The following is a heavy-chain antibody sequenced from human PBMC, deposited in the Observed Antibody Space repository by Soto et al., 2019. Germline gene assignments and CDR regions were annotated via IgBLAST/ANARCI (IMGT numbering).Heavy chain of an antibody. CDR2: IFWDDDK. J-gene: IGHJ4*02. V-gene: IGHV2-5*02. CDR1: GFSLTTRGVA. CDR3: AHRSRGYAYYFDQ. Sequence: QITLKESGPALVRPTQTLTLTCSFSGFSLTTRGVAVGWIRQPPGKALEWLALIFWDDDKWYSPSLRSRLTLTQDTTKNQVVLTMTNMDPVDTATYYCAHRSRGYAYYFDQWGQGTLVTVSS. D-gene: IGHD5-12*01.